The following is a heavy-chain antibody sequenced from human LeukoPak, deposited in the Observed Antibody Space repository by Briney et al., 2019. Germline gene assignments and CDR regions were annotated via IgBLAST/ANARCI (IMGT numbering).Heavy chain of an antibody. V-gene: IGHV3-48*03. D-gene: IGHD4-23*01. CDR3: ARVVLVVTPRYFDY. Sequence: GGSLRLSCAASGFTFSSYEMNWVRQAPGKGLEWASYISSSGSTIYYADSVKGRFTISRDNAKNSLYLQMNSLRAEDTAVYYCARVVLVVTPRYFDYWGPGTLVTVSS. CDR1: GFTFSSYE. J-gene: IGHJ4*02. CDR2: ISSSGSTI.